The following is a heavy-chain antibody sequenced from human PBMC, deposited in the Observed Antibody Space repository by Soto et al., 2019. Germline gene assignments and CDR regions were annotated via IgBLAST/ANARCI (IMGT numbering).Heavy chain of an antibody. CDR2: INPKSGGP. J-gene: IGHJ4*02. D-gene: IGHD6-19*01. CDR3: ARDYTSGWRDFQY. CDR1: GYTFTDYY. Sequence: QVQLVQSGAEVKKPGDSVKVSCKTSGYTFTDYYMHWVRQAPGQGFEWVGGINPKSGGPKYVPKFQGRVTVTRDTSTSTAYMELNRLTSDDTAVYYCARDYTSGWRDFQYWGQGTVVTVSS. V-gene: IGHV1-2*02.